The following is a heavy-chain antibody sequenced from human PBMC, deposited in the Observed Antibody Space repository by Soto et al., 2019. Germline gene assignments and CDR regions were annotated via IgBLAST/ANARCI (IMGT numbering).Heavy chain of an antibody. J-gene: IGHJ6*02. CDR1: GDSISNYY. V-gene: IGHV4-59*08. CDR2: VHDSWGS. D-gene: IGHD3-10*01. Sequence: PSETLSLTCTVSGDSISNYYWNWFRQTPGKGLEWIGYVHDSWGSNYNPSLKSRVAISLDTSKSQFSLKLTSVTATDTAVYYCTTQGFGFLHGLVDVWGQGTTVTVS. CDR3: TTQGFGFLHGLVDV.